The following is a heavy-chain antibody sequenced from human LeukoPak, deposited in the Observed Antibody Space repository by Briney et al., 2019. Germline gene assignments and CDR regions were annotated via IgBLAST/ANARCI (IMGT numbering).Heavy chain of an antibody. D-gene: IGHD3-9*01. Sequence: PSETLSLTCTVSGGSISSSSYYWGWIRQPPGKGLEWIGSIYHSGSTCYNPSLKSRVTISVDTSKNQFSLKLSSVTAADTAVYYCARAGYDILTGYPFDYWGQGTLVTVSS. J-gene: IGHJ4*02. V-gene: IGHV4-39*07. CDR2: IYHSGST. CDR3: ARAGYDILTGYPFDY. CDR1: GGSISSSSYY.